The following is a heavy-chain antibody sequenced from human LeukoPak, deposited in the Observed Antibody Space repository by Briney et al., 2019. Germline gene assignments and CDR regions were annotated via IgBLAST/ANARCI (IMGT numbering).Heavy chain of an antibody. J-gene: IGHJ5*02. CDR1: GFTFDDYA. Sequence: GGSLRLSCAASGFTFDDYAMHWVRQAPGKGLEWVSGITWNSGDIGYADSVRGRFTISRDNAKNSLYLEMNSLRAEDTALYYCARDPVVPAAKVGQLGFDPWGQGTLVTVSS. CDR3: ARDPVVPAAKVGQLGFDP. V-gene: IGHV3-9*01. D-gene: IGHD2-2*01. CDR2: ITWNSGDI.